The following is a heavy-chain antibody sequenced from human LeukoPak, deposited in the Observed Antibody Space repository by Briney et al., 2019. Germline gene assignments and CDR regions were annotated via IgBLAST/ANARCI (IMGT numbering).Heavy chain of an antibody. CDR2: ISAYNGNT. V-gene: IGHV1-18*01. CDR1: GYTFTSYG. Sequence: ASVKVSCKASGYTFTSYGISWVRQAPGQGLEWMGWISAYNGNTSYAQKLQGRVTMTTDTSTSTAYMELRSLRSDDTAVYYCARVGRYDFWSGIMGEIDAFDIWGQGTMVTVSS. J-gene: IGHJ3*02. D-gene: IGHD3-3*01. CDR3: ARVGRYDFWSGIMGEIDAFDI.